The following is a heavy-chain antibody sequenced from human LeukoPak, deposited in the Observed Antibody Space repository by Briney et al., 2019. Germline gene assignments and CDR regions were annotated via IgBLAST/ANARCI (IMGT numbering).Heavy chain of an antibody. CDR1: GFTFSSYA. Sequence: GGSLRLSCSASGFTFSSYAMHWVRQAPGKGLEYVSAISSNGGSTYYADSVKGRFTISRDNSKNTLYLQMSSLRAEDTAVYYCVRGSTYYDIFLTEEGLEGFDHWGQGTLVTVSS. CDR3: VRGSTYYDIFLTEEGLEGFDH. D-gene: IGHD3-9*01. CDR2: ISSNGGST. V-gene: IGHV3-64D*06. J-gene: IGHJ4*02.